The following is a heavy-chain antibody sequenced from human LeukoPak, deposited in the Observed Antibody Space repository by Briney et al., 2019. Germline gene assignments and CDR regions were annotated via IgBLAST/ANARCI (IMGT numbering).Heavy chain of an antibody. J-gene: IGHJ4*02. CDR2: VNSDGAST. CDR3: TSGSPGYSSSWSNY. CDR1: GFTFSNYW. D-gene: IGHD6-13*01. Sequence: GGSLRLSCAASGFTFSNYWMHWVRQAPGKGLVWVSRVNSDGASTSYADSVKGRFTISRDNAKNTLSLQMNSLRAEDTAMYYCTSGSPGYSSSWSNYWGQGTLVTVSS. V-gene: IGHV3-74*01.